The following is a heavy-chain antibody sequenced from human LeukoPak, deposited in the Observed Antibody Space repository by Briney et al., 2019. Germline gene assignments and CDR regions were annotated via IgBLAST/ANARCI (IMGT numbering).Heavy chain of an antibody. J-gene: IGHJ4*02. CDR1: GFTFSSYS. CDR3: ARDLTGTTGY. CDR2: ISSSSSYI. V-gene: IGHV3-21*06. D-gene: IGHD1-7*01. Sequence: PGGSLRLSCAASGFTFSSYSMNWVRQAPGKGLEWVSFISSSSSYIYYADSVKGRFTISRDSAKNSLYLQMNSLRAEDTAVYYCARDLTGTTGYWGQGTLVTVSS.